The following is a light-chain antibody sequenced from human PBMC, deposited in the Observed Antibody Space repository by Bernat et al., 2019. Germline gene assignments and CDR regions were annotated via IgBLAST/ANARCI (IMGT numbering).Light chain of an antibody. Sequence: NFMLTQPHSVSESPGKTATISCTRSSGSIASNYVQWYQQRPGSSPTTVIYDDNQRPSVVPDRFSGSIDSSSNSASLTISGLKTEDEADYYCEAYDSSNQVFGAGTKLTVL. CDR1: SGSIASNY. CDR2: DDN. V-gene: IGLV6-57*01. CDR3: EAYDSSNQV. J-gene: IGLJ3*02.